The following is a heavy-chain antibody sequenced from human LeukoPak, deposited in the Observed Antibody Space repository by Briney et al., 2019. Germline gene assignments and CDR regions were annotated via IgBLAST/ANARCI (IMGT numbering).Heavy chain of an antibody. CDR2: MNPNSGNT. J-gene: IGHJ6*02. CDR1: GYTFTSYD. V-gene: IGHV1-8*01. Sequence: GASVKVSCKASGYTFTSYDINWVRQATGQGLEWMGWMNPNSGNTGYAQKFQGRVTMTRNTSISTAYMELSSLRSEDTAVYYCARDLSDNYYYYYGMDVWGQGTTVTVSS. CDR3: ARDLSDNYYYYYGMDV.